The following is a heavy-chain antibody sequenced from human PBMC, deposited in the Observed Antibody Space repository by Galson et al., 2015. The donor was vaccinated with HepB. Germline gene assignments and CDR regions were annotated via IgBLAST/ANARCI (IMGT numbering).Heavy chain of an antibody. J-gene: IGHJ6*02. CDR2: IHHSGRT. D-gene: IGHD5-24*01. Sequence: LSLTCAVSGGSISSGGYSWSWIRQPLGKGLEWIGYIHHSGRTYYNPSLKSRVTISVDRSKNQFSLNLSSVTAADTAIYYCARVETEIASFGMDVWGQGTTVTVSS. CDR1: GGSISSGGYS. V-gene: IGHV4-30-2*01. CDR3: ARVETEIASFGMDV.